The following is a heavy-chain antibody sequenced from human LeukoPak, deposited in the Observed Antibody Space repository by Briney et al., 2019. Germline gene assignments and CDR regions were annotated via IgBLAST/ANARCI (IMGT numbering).Heavy chain of an antibody. CDR1: GGSFSGDY. J-gene: IGHJ6*03. V-gene: IGHV4-34*01. CDR2: INHSGNT. CDR3: ARGGLSYYYMDV. Sequence: PSETLSLTCAVYGGSFSGDYWSWIRQPPGKGLEWIGEINHSGNTNYNPSLKSRVTISVDTSKNQFSLKLSSVTAADTAVYYCARGGLSYYYMDVWGKGTTVTVSS.